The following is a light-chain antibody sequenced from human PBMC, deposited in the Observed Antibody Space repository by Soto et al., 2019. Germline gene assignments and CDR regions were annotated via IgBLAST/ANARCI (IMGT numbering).Light chain of an antibody. CDR2: AAS. V-gene: IGKV1-39*01. J-gene: IGKJ1*01. CDR3: QQSYSTPWT. Sequence: DIQMTQSPSSLSASVGDRITITCRASQTITSYLNWYQQKPGKAPKLLIYAASSLPSGVRSRFSGSGAGTDFTLTISSLQTEDFAAYYCQQSYSTPWTFGQGTKVEIK. CDR1: QTITSY.